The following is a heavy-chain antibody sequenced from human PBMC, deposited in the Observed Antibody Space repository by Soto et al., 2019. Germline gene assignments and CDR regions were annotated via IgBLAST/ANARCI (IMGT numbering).Heavy chain of an antibody. J-gene: IGHJ4*02. CDR3: ARAGRIAAHISSFDY. V-gene: IGHV1-2*04. D-gene: IGHD6-6*01. CDR1: GYTFTGYY. Sequence: GASVKVSCKASGYTFTGYYMHWVRQAPGQGLEWMGWINPNSGGTNYAQKFQGWVTMTRDTSISTAYMELSRLRSDDTAVYYCARAGRIAAHISSFDYWGQGTLVTASS. CDR2: INPNSGGT.